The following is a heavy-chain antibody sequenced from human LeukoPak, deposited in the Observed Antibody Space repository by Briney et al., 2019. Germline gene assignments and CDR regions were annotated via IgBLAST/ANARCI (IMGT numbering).Heavy chain of an antibody. CDR3: ARGGNYYDSSGYYSDY. Sequence: SETLSLTCAVYGGSFSGYYWSWIRQPPGRGLEWIGEINHSGSTNYNPSLKSRVTISEDTSKNQYSLKLSSVAAADTAVYYCARGGNYYDSSGYYSDYWGQGTLVTVSS. CDR2: INHSGST. D-gene: IGHD3-22*01. V-gene: IGHV4-34*01. CDR1: GGSFSGYY. J-gene: IGHJ4*02.